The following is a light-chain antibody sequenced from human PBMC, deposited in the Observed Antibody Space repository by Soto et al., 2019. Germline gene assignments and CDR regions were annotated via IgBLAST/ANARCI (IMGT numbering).Light chain of an antibody. CDR3: QQYSTYPWT. Sequence: DIQMTQSPSTLSASVGDRVTITCRASQSLSSWLAWYQQKPGKAPKLLIYKASSLQIGVPSRFSGSGSGTEFTLTVSSLQPDDFATYYCQQYSTYPWTFGQGTKVEIK. CDR1: QSLSSW. V-gene: IGKV1-5*03. J-gene: IGKJ1*01. CDR2: KAS.